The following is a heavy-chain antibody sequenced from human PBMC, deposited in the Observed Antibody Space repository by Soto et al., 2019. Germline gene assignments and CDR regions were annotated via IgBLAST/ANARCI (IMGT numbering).Heavy chain of an antibody. CDR1: GFTFSSYG. D-gene: IGHD6-13*01. Sequence: GGSLRLSCAASGFTFSSYGMHWVRQAPGKGLEWVAVIWYDGSNKYYADSVKGRFTISRDNSKNTLYLQMNSLRAEDTAVYYCARGIAAAGATDYWGKGTLVTVSS. V-gene: IGHV3-33*01. CDR3: ARGIAAAGATDY. J-gene: IGHJ4*02. CDR2: IWYDGSNK.